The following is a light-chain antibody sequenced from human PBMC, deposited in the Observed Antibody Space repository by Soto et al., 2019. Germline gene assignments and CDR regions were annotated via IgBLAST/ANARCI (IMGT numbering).Light chain of an antibody. CDR1: NSDVGLFSL. V-gene: IGLV2-23*02. CDR3: CSYAGSRTWV. J-gene: IGLJ3*02. Sequence: QSVPVQPASVSGSPGQSITISCTGTNSDVGLFSLVSWYQQFPGKAPELILYEVTKRPSGISHRFSGSKSANTASLTISGRQADDEADYYCCSYAGSRTWVFGGGTKLTVL. CDR2: EVT.